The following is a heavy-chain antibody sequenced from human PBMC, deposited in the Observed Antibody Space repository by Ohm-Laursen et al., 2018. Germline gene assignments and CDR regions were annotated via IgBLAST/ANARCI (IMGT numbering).Heavy chain of an antibody. CDR3: AKPRGATVTTWYFDH. CDR1: GFTFSSYG. Sequence: SLRLSCSASGFTFSSYGMHWVRQAPGKGLEWVAVISYDGSNKYYADSVKGRFTISRDNSKNTLYLQMNSLRAEDTAVYYCAKPRGATVTTWYFDHWGQGTLVTVFS. V-gene: IGHV3-30*18. CDR2: ISYDGSNK. D-gene: IGHD4-17*01. J-gene: IGHJ4*02.